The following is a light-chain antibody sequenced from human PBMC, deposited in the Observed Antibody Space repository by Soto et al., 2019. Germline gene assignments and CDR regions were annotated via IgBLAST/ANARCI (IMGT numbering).Light chain of an antibody. CDR1: GSNIGAHFD. CDR3: QSYDSSLSGAYV. V-gene: IGLV1-40*01. CDR2: SNS. Sequence: QSVLTQPPSVSGAPGQRVTISCTGSGSNIGAHFDVHWYQHLPGTAPKLLIFSNSIRPSGVPDRFSGSKSGTSASLAITGLQAEDEGDYYCQSYDSSLSGAYVFGPGTKLTVL. J-gene: IGLJ1*01.